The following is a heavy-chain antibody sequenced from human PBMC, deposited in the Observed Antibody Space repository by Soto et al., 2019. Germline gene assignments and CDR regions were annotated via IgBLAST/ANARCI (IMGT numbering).Heavy chain of an antibody. Sequence: SVKVSYKASCYTFTTYGINWVRQAPVQGLEWMGWISAYNGNTNYEQKFEDRLTMTTDTYTRTAYMEMRTLRSDDTAVYYCARDSVRSGSYSGYWGQGTLVTVS. CDR3: ARDSVRSGSYSGY. V-gene: IGHV1-18*01. CDR1: CYTFTTYG. D-gene: IGHD1-26*01. CDR2: ISAYNGNT. J-gene: IGHJ4*02.